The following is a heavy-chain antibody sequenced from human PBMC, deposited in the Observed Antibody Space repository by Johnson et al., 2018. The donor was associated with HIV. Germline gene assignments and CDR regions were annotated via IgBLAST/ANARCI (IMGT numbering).Heavy chain of an antibody. V-gene: IGHV3-74*02. J-gene: IGHJ3*02. CDR1: GFPFSSYW. D-gene: IGHD2-21*02. CDR2: INSAGSST. Sequence: VQLVESGGGLVQPGGSLRLSCAASGFPFSSYWMHWVRQAPGKGLLWVSRINSAGSSTGYADSVKGRFTISRDNAKHCLYLPRICLRAEDTALYYCARSRGGDCRGTFDIWGQGTMLTVSS. CDR3: ARSRGGDCRGTFDI.